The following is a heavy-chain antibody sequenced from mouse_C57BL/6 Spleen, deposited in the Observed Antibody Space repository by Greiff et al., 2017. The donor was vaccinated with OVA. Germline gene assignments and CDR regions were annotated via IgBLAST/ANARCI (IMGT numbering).Heavy chain of an antibody. V-gene: IGHV1-19*01. J-gene: IGHJ1*03. CDR2: INPYNGGT. CDR3: ARRGTTVVATGYFGV. D-gene: IGHD1-1*01. Sequence: EVQLQQSGPVLVKPGASVKMSCKASGYTFTDYYMNWVKQSHGKSLEWIGVINPYNGGTSYNQKFKGKATLTVDKSSSTAYMELNSLTSEDSAVYYCARRGTTVVATGYFGVWGTGTTVTVSS. CDR1: GYTFTDYY.